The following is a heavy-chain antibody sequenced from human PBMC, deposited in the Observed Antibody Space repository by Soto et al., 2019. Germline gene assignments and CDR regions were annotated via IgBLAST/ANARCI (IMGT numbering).Heavy chain of an antibody. J-gene: IGHJ5*02. D-gene: IGHD3-10*01. CDR1: GGSISTYY. V-gene: IGHV4-59*01. Sequence: PSETLSLTCTVSGGSISTYYWSWIRQPSGKGLEWVGYIYYTGSTNYNPSLRSRVTISIDASKNQFSLKLSSVTAADTAMYYCARVIGNYDGLKGWSDPWGQGTLVTVS. CDR2: IYYTGST. CDR3: ARVIGNYDGLKGWSDP.